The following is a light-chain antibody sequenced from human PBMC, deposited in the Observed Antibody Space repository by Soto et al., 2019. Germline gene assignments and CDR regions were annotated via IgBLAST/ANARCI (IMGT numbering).Light chain of an antibody. J-gene: IGLJ2*01. CDR2: MNN. CDR3: AAWDDSLSGPV. Sequence: QSVLTQPPSASGTPGQRVTISCSGSTSNIGSNYVYWYQQLPGTAPKLLIYMNNQWPSGVPDRFSGSKSGTSASLAISGLRSEDEADCYCAAWDDSLSGPVFGGGTKLTVL. V-gene: IGLV1-47*01. CDR1: TSNIGSNY.